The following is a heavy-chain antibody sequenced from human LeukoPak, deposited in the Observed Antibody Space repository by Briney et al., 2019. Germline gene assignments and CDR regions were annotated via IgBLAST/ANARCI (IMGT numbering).Heavy chain of an antibody. J-gene: IGHJ5*02. V-gene: IGHV3-30-3*01. Sequence: GGSLRLSCADSGFTFSTYGMHCARQAPGKGLEWVAVTSYDGSNEYYADSVKGRFTISRDNSKNTLYLQMNSLSAEDTAVYYCARCSSCSGRYVSWFDLWGQGTLVTVSS. CDR3: ARCSSCSGRYVSWFDL. D-gene: IGHD2-15*01. CDR2: TSYDGSNE. CDR1: GFTFSTYG.